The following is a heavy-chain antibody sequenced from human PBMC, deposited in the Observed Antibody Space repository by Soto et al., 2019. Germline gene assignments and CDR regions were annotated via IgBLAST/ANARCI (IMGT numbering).Heavy chain of an antibody. V-gene: IGHV1-69*01. CDR3: ARDRDYYGSGNYYNRIDF. CDR2: LIPIFGAP. Sequence: QVQLVQSGPEVKEPGSSVKLTCKVSRGIFNTYAISWFRQAPGQGPEWIGGLIPIFGAPNYAQRFQGRVTITADEPTSTAYMELSRLRSDATAVYYSARDRDYYGSGNYYNRIDFCGQGTLVSVSS. J-gene: IGHJ4*02. D-gene: IGHD3-10*01. CDR1: RGIFNTYA.